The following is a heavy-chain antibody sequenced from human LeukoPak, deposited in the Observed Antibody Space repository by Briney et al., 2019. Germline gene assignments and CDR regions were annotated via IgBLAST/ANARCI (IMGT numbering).Heavy chain of an antibody. D-gene: IGHD3-3*01. V-gene: IGHV3-7*01. CDR3: ARVQSYYDFWSGSLNYDAFDI. J-gene: IGHJ3*02. CDR2: IKQDGSEK. CDR1: GFTFSSYW. Sequence: GGSLRLSCAASGFTFSSYWMSWVRQAPGKGLGWAANIKQDGSEKYYVDSVKGRFTISRDNAKNSLYLQMNSLRAEDTAVYYCARVQSYYDFWSGSLNYDAFDIWGQGTMVTVSS.